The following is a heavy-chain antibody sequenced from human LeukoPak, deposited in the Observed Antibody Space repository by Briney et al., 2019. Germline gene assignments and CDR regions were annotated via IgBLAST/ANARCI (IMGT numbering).Heavy chain of an antibody. V-gene: IGHV3-7*01. D-gene: IGHD3-10*01. CDR2: IKQDGSEK. CDR1: GFTFSSYW. Sequence: GGSLRLSCAASGFTFSSYWMSWVRQAPGKGLEWVANIKQDGSEKYYVDSVKGRFTISRDNAKNSLYLQMNSLRAEDTAVYYCARLTMVRGVIIDSWGQGTLVTVSS. CDR3: ARLTMVRGVIIDS. J-gene: IGHJ4*02.